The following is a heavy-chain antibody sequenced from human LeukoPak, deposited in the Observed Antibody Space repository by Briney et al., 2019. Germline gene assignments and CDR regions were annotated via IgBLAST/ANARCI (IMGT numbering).Heavy chain of an antibody. D-gene: IGHD2-2*01. CDR2: IQTDGSDK. CDR1: GFTFSSYA. J-gene: IGHJ4*02. Sequence: LPGGSLRLSCAASGFTFSSYAMSWVRQAPGMGLEWVTFIQTDGSDKRYAASVAGRFTISRDDSKNTVYLHMNSLRPDDSALYYCAREGGTVVVGRFDYWGQGTLVTVSS. CDR3: AREGGTVVVGRFDY. V-gene: IGHV3-30*02.